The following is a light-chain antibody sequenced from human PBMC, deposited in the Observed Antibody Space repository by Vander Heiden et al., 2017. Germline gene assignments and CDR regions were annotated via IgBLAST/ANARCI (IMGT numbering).Light chain of an antibody. Sequence: AIRMTQSPSSFSASTGDRVTITCRASQGISSYLAWYQQIPGKALKLLIYAAATLESGVPSRFSGSGSGTDFTLTISCLQSEDFATYYCQQYYSYPLTFGGGTKVEIK. CDR3: QQYYSYPLT. CDR2: AAA. CDR1: QGISSY. V-gene: IGKV1-8*01. J-gene: IGKJ4*01.